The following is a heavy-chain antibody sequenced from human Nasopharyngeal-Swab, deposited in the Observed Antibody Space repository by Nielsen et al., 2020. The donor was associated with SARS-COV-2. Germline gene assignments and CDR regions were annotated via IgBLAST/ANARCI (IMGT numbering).Heavy chain of an antibody. CDR1: GGSTRSYS. CDR3: AKGENNWFDP. V-gene: IGHV4-59*01. J-gene: IGHJ5*02. Sequence: ESLKISCTVSGGSTRSYSWSWIRLPPGKGPEWIGYIYYGGNTHYNPSLKSRVTISIDTSKNQFSLELSSVTAADTAIYYCAKGENNWFDPWGQGTLVSVSS. D-gene: IGHD1-26*01. CDR2: IYYGGNT.